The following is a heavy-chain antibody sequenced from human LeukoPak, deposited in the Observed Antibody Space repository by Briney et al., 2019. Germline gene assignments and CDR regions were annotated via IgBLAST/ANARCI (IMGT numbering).Heavy chain of an antibody. CDR1: GFNFTNAW. Sequence: PGGSLRLSCVASGFNFTNAWMTWVRQAPGKGLEWVSRIKSKADGGTTDYVASVKGRFIISRNDSKDTMYLQMNSLKIEDTGVYYCTTDKDFWGGYQDFWGQGILVSVSS. CDR3: TTDKDFWGGYQDF. D-gene: IGHD3-3*01. CDR2: IKSKADGGTT. V-gene: IGHV3-15*01. J-gene: IGHJ4*02.